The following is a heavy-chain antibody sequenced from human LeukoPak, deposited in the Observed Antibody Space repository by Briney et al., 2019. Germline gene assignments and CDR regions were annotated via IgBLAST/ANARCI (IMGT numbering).Heavy chain of an antibody. CDR1: GYTFTGYY. Sequence: ASVKVSCKASGYTFTGYYMHWVRQAPGQGLEWMGWINPNSGATDNAQKFQGRVTMTRDTSLSTAYMELNRLRYDDTAVYFCARALYCRGGSCYGSMEKYYFDYWGQGTLVTVSS. D-gene: IGHD2-15*01. J-gene: IGHJ4*02. V-gene: IGHV1-2*02. CDR2: INPNSGAT. CDR3: ARALYCRGGSCYGSMEKYYFDY.